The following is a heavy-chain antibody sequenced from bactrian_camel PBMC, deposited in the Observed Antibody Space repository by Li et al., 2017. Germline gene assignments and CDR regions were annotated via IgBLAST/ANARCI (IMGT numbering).Heavy chain of an antibody. J-gene: IGHJ4*01. CDR3: AAEPIDCPSAPPNKRSYYYNH. Sequence: VQLVESGGGSVQAGGSLKLSCAGSAYITEQCGMGWYRQAAGKEVNLVSLRRDGTIIYADSVKGRFSISKDNTKNTLFLQMNNLKPEDTATYYCAAEPIDCPSAPPNKRSYYYNHWGQGTQVTVS. D-gene: IGHD3*01. CDR1: AYITEQC. CDR2: LRRDGTI. V-gene: IGHV3S53*01.